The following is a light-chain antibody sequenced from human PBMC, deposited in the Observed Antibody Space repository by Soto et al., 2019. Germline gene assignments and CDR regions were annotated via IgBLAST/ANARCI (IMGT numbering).Light chain of an antibody. J-gene: IGLJ1*01. CDR1: SSNIGAGYD. Sequence: QSVLTQPPAVSGAPGQRVTISCTGSSSNIGAGYDVHWYQQLPGTAPKLLIYANRIRPAGVPDRFSASKSGTSAYLAITGLQAEDEADYYCQSYDSSPSGYVFGTGTKLTVL. CDR2: ANR. CDR3: QSYDSSPSGYV. V-gene: IGLV1-40*01.